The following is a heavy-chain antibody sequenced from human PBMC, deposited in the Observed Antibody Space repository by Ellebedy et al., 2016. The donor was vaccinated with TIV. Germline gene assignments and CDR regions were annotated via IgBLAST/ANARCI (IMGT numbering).Heavy chain of an antibody. V-gene: IGHV1-18*04. J-gene: IGHJ4*02. D-gene: IGHD4-23*01. CDR3: ARDQAEGKSSDY. Sequence: AASVNVSCKTSGYMFTNFAIAWVRPAPGQGREWMGWISNENRNTNDEQKFQGRVTLTTDPSTNTAYMELTNLRSDDTAVYYCARDQAEGKSSDYWGQGTLVTVSS. CDR2: ISNENRNT. CDR1: GYMFTNFA.